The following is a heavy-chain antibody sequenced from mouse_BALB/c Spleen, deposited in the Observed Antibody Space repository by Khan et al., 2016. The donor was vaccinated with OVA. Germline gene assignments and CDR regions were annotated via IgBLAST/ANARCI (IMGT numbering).Heavy chain of an antibody. CDR3: RRRNGDGAWFAY. V-gene: IGHV1-5*01. J-gene: IGHJ3*01. CDR1: GYTFTSYW. Sequence: VQLQQSGTVLARPGASVKMSCKASGYTFTSYWMHWVKQRPGQGLEWIGDIYPGNTDTNYNQKFKGKATLTAVTSSSTAYMELYSLTNEDSAVDYCRRRNGDGAWFAYWGQGTLVTVSA. D-gene: IGHD4-1*01. CDR2: IYPGNTDT.